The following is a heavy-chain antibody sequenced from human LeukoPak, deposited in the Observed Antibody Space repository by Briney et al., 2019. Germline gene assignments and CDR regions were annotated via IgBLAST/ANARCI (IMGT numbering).Heavy chain of an antibody. CDR1: GGTFSSYA. CDR2: IIPIFGTA. CDR3: ARAAQSWVYSYYMDV. V-gene: IGHV1-69*05. J-gene: IGHJ6*03. D-gene: IGHD3-16*01. Sequence: SVKVSCKASGGTFSSYAISWVRQAPGQGLEWMGGIIPIFGTANYAQKFQGRVTITTDESTSTAYMELSSLRSEDTAVYYCARAAQSWVYSYYMDVWGKGTTVTVSS.